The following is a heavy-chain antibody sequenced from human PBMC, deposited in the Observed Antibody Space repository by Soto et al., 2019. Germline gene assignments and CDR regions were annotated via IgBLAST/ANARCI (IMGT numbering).Heavy chain of an antibody. Sequence: SETLSLTCTVSGGSISSSSYYWGWIRQPPGKGLEWIGSIYYSGSTYYNPSLKSRVTISVDTSKNQFSLKLSSVTAADTAVYYCARQGERITMIVLDPSFQHWAEVTLVSVS. J-gene: IGHJ4*02. V-gene: IGHV4-39*01. CDR3: ARQGERITMIVLDPSFQH. CDR2: IYYSGST. CDR1: GGSISSSSYY. D-gene: IGHD3-22*01.